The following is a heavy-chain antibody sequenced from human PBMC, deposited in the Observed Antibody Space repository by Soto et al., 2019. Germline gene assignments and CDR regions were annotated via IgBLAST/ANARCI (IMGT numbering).Heavy chain of an antibody. CDR1: GFTFSSYG. D-gene: IGHD3-16*02. J-gene: IGHJ6*02. Sequence: QVQLVESGGGVVQPGRSLRLSCAASGFTFSSYGMHWVRQAPGKGLEWVAVMWYDGSNKYYADSVKGRFTISRDNSKNTLYLQMNSLRAEDTAVYYCARGGGPLGELSGGMDVWGQGTTVTVSS. CDR3: ARGGGPLGELSGGMDV. V-gene: IGHV3-33*01. CDR2: MWYDGSNK.